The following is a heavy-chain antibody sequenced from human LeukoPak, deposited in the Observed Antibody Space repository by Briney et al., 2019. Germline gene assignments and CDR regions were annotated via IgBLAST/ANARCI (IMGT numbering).Heavy chain of an antibody. V-gene: IGHV3-30*02. CDR3: AKYSSSWYDFDY. J-gene: IGHJ4*02. CDR1: GFTFSSYG. Sequence: GGPLRLSCAASGFTFSSYGMHWVRQAPGKGLEWVAFIRYDGSNKYYADSVKGRLTISRDNSKNTLYLQMNSLRAEDTAVYYCAKYSSSWYDFDYWGQGTLVTVS. CDR2: IRYDGSNK. D-gene: IGHD6-13*01.